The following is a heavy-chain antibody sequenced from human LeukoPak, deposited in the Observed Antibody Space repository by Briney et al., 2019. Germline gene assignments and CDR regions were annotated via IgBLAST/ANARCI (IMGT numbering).Heavy chain of an antibody. CDR3: ARYCTNGVCYRGAFDI. V-gene: IGHV3-53*01. Sequence: GGSLRLSCAASGFTVSSNYMSWVRQAPGKGLEWVSVIYSGGSTYYADSVKGRFTISRDNSKNTLYLQMNSLRAEDTAVYYCARYCTNGVCYRGAFDIWGQGTMVTVSS. J-gene: IGHJ3*02. CDR1: GFTVSSNY. D-gene: IGHD2-8*01. CDR2: IYSGGST.